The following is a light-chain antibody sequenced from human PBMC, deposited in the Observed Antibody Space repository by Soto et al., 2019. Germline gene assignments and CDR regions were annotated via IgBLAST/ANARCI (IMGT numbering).Light chain of an antibody. Sequence: DILMTQSPDSLALSLGERATINCKSSQSVFYSSKSKNYLAWYQQKPGQPPKLLIYWTSIRDSGVPDRFSGSGSGTDFTLTISSLQAEDVAVYYCQQFHSTPFTFGGGTKVEIK. CDR2: WTS. V-gene: IGKV4-1*01. J-gene: IGKJ4*01. CDR1: QSVFYSSKSKNY. CDR3: QQFHSTPFT.